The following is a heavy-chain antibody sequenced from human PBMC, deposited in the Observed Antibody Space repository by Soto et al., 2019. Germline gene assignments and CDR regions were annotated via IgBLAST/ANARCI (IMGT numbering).Heavy chain of an antibody. V-gene: IGHV3-21*01. CDR2: ISSSSSYI. CDR1: GFTFSSYS. Sequence: ESGGGLVKPGGSLRLSCAASGFTFSSYSMNWVRQAPGKGLEWVSSISSSSSYIYYADSVKGRFTISRDNAKNLLYLQMNSLRAEETAVYYCARGDYGDYFWYCDLWGRGTLVTVSS. J-gene: IGHJ2*01. CDR3: ARGDYGDYFWYCDL. D-gene: IGHD4-17*01.